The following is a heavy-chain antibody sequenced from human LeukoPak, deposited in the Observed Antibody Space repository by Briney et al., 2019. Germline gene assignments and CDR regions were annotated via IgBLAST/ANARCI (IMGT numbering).Heavy chain of an antibody. CDR3: ARGTSSWYSAYFDF. D-gene: IGHD6-13*01. Sequence: SETLSLTCTVSGGSISSYYWSWIRQPAGKGLEWIGRIYTSGSTNYNPSLKSRVTMSVDTSKNQFSLKLSSVTAADTAMYYCARGTSSWYSAYFDFWGQGTLVTVSS. V-gene: IGHV4-4*07. CDR2: IYTSGST. J-gene: IGHJ4*02. CDR1: GGSISSYY.